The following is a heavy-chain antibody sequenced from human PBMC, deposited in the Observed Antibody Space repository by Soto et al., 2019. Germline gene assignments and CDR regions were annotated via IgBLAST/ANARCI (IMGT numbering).Heavy chain of an antibody. V-gene: IGHV1-18*01. CDR1: GYTFTSYS. CDR2: ISAYNGNT. D-gene: IGHD2-15*01. J-gene: IGHJ6*02. CDR3: ARDGGYCSGGSCYWSSDYYYGLDV. Sequence: QVQLVQSGAEVKKPGASVKVSCKASGYTFTSYSISWVRQAPGQGLEWMGWISAYNGNTNYAQKLQGRVTMTTDTSTSTAYMELRSLRSDDTAMYYCARDGGYCSGGSCYWSSDYYYGLDVWGQGTTVIVSS.